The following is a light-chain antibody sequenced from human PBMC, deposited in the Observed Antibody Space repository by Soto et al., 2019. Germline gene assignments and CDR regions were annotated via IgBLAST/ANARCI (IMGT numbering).Light chain of an antibody. CDR3: SSYTSSSTLV. V-gene: IGLV2-14*01. CDR2: DVT. CDR1: NGAVGGYNF. J-gene: IGLJ1*01. Sequence: QSALTQPAFVSGSPGQSITISCTGTNGAVGGYNFVSWYQQHPGKVPKLMIYDVTNRPSGVSNRFSGSKSGNTASLTISGLQAEDEADYYCSSYTSSSTLVFGTGTKVTVL.